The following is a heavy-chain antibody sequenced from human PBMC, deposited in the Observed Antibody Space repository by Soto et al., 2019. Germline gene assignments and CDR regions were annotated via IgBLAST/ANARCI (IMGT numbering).Heavy chain of an antibody. Sequence: PGGSLRLSCAASGFTFSSYAMSWVRQAPGRGLEWVSAISGSGGSTYYADSVKGRFTISRDNSKHTLYLQMNSLRAEDTAVYYCTKGLSSSGYKIGAYWGQGTLVTVSS. J-gene: IGHJ4*02. V-gene: IGHV3-23*01. CDR1: GFTFSSYA. CDR2: ISGSGGST. D-gene: IGHD3-22*01. CDR3: TKGLSSSGYKIGAY.